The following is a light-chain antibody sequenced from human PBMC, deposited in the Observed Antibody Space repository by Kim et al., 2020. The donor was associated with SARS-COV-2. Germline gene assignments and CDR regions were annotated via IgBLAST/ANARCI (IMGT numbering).Light chain of an antibody. Sequence: EIVLTQSPGTLSLSPGDRATLSCRASRRVSSSYLAWYQQRPGQAPRLLIYGASNRATGIPDRFSGSESGTDFTLTISRLEPEDFAVYYCQQYDNSPLTFGGGTKVDIK. V-gene: IGKV3-20*01. J-gene: IGKJ4*01. CDR1: RRVSSSY. CDR3: QQYDNSPLT. CDR2: GAS.